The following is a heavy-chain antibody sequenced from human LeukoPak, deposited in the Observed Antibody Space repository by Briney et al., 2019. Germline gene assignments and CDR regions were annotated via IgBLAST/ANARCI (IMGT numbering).Heavy chain of an antibody. CDR3: ARSVVVTAPLGY. CDR2: ICYSGST. V-gene: IGHV4-59*01. CDR1: GGSISNYC. D-gene: IGHD2-21*02. J-gene: IGHJ4*02. Sequence: SETLSLTCTVSGGSISNYCWSWVRQPPGKGLEWIGYICYSGSTKYNPSLKSRVTISVNTSKNQFSLKLSSVTPADTAVYYCARSVVVTAPLGYWGQGTRVTVSS.